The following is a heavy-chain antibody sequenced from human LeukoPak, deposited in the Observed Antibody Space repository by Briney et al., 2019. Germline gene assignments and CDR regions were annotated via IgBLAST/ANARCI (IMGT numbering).Heavy chain of an antibody. Sequence: ASVKVPCTASGYTFSTYPMNWVRQAPGQGLEWMGWINTNTGSPTYAQGLTGRFVFSLDTSISTAFLQISSLKAEDTALYYCVRGIDTTGYFNYWGQGTLVTVSS. CDR1: GYTFSTYP. J-gene: IGHJ4*02. V-gene: IGHV7-4-1*02. CDR3: VRGIDTTGYFNY. CDR2: INTNTGSP. D-gene: IGHD3-22*01.